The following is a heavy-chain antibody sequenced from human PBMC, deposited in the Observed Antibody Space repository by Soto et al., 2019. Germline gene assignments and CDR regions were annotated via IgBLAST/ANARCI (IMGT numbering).Heavy chain of an antibody. D-gene: IGHD3-10*01. CDR3: AHRAYYYGSGSYYTH. CDR1: GFSLSTRGVG. V-gene: IGHV2-5*02. Sequence: SGPTLVNPTQTLTLTCTFSGFSLSTRGVGVGWIRQPPGKALEWLALLYWDNDKGYSPSLKSRLTITKDASKNLVILIMTNMDPEDTATYYCAHRAYYYGSGSYYTHWGQGILVTVSS. CDR2: LYWDNDK. J-gene: IGHJ4*02.